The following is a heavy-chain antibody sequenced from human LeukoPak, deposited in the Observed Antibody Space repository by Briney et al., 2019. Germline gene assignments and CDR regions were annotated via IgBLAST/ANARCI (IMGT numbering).Heavy chain of an antibody. Sequence: GGSLRLSCAASGLTFSSYWMTWVRQPPGKGLEWVANIKEDGSEKYYVDSVKGRSTISRDNPKNSLYLQMNSLRAEDTAVYYCGGGTYSIDYWGQGTQVTVSS. J-gene: IGHJ4*02. CDR1: GLTFSSYW. D-gene: IGHD1-26*01. CDR3: GGGTYSIDY. CDR2: IKEDGSEK. V-gene: IGHV3-7*02.